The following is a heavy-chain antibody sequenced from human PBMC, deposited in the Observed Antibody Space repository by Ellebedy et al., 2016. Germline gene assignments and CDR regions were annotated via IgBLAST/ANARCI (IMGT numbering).Heavy chain of an antibody. CDR1: GGSVSSDY. CDR3: AKWNGGWNAFEV. V-gene: IGHV4-59*02. D-gene: IGHD1-1*01. CDR2: VFHTGIA. J-gene: IGHJ3*01. Sequence: SETLSLTCSVSGGSVSSDYWNWIRRPPGKGLEWIGYVFHTGIAIYNPSLRSRVTMSVDTSRSQFSLRLTSVTAADTAVYYCAKWNGGWNAFEVWGQGTMVTVSS.